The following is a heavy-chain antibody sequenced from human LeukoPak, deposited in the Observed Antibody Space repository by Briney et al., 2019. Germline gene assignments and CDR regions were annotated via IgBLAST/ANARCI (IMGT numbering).Heavy chain of an antibody. CDR1: GGSISSGDYY. Sequence: PSETLSLTCTVSGGSISSGDYYWSWIRQPPGKGLEWIGYIYYSGSTYYNPSLKSRVTISVDTSKNQFSLKLSSVTAADTAVYYCARGPRLPGSSRWYVLSYWGQGTLVTVSS. CDR3: ARGPRLPGSSRWYVLSY. D-gene: IGHD6-13*01. J-gene: IGHJ4*02. CDR2: IYYSGST. V-gene: IGHV4-30-4*08.